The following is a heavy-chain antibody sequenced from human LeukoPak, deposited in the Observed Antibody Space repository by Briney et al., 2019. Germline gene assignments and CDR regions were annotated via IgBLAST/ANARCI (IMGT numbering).Heavy chain of an antibody. Sequence: GGSLRLSCATSGFTFSSYAFHWVRQAPGKGLEWVATMSFDVNNKYYADSVRGRFTISRDNSKNTLYLQMNSLRAEDTAVYSCARGYCTSSSCYNDYWGQGTLVTVS. CDR3: ARGYCTSSSCYNDY. CDR2: MSFDVNNK. J-gene: IGHJ4*02. D-gene: IGHD2-2*02. CDR1: GFTFSSYA. V-gene: IGHV3-30*04.